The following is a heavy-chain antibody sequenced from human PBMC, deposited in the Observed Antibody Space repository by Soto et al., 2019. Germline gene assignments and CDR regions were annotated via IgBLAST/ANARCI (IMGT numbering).Heavy chain of an antibody. D-gene: IGHD3-16*02. V-gene: IGHV4-39*07. Sequence: SETLSLTCTVSGGSISSSSYYWGWIRQPPGKGLEWIGSIYYSGSTNYNTSLKSRVTISVDTSKNQFSLKLSSVTAADTAVYYCARANRSMITFGGVIAYYNWFDPWGQGTLVTVSS. CDR1: GGSISSSSYY. CDR2: IYYSGST. CDR3: ARANRSMITFGGVIAYYNWFDP. J-gene: IGHJ5*02.